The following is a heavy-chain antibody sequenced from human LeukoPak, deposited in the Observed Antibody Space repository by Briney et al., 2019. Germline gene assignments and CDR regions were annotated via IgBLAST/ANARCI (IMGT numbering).Heavy chain of an antibody. CDR1: GGSNSYYY. V-gene: IGHV4-4*07. D-gene: IGHD2-15*01. CDR3: AREGCSGGVCYFDY. J-gene: IGHJ4*02. CDR2: ISSSGTT. Sequence: SETLSLTCTVSGGSNSYYYWTWIRQPAGKGLEWIGRISSSGTTNYTPSLRSRVTLSLDMSENQFSLELSSVTAADTAVYFCAREGCSGGVCYFDYWGRGTLVTVSS.